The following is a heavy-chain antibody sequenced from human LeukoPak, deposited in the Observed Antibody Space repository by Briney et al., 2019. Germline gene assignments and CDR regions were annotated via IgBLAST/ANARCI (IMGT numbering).Heavy chain of an antibody. D-gene: IGHD6-19*01. CDR1: GGSISSSSYY. J-gene: IGHJ6*03. CDR3: ARTPEKTNNSSGWYYYYYYMDV. V-gene: IGHV4-39*07. CDR2: IYHSGST. Sequence: SETLSLTCTVSGGSISSSSYYWGWIRQPPGKGLEWIGSIYHSGSTYYNPSLKSRVTISVDTSKNQFSLKLSSVTAADTAVYYCARTPEKTNNSSGWYYYYYYMDVWGKGTTVTVSS.